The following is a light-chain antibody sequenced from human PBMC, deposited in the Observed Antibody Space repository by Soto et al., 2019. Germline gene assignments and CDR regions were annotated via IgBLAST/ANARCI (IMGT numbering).Light chain of an antibody. J-gene: IGLJ3*02. CDR1: SSDVGGYNY. Sequence: QSALTQPASVSGSPGQSITISCTGTSSDVGGYNYVSWNQQHPGKAPKLMIYEVSNRPSGVSNRFSGSKSGNTASLTISGHQAEEEADYYCSSYTSSNTLLFGGGTKVTVL. CDR2: EVS. CDR3: SSYTSSNTLL. V-gene: IGLV2-14*01.